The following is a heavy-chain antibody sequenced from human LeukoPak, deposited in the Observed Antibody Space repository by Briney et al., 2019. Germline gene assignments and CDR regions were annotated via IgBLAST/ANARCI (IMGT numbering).Heavy chain of an antibody. V-gene: IGHV3-53*01. CDR1: GFTVSSNY. D-gene: IGHD4-17*01. Sequence: GGSLRLSCAASGFTVSSNYMSWVRQAPGKGLTWVSVIYSGGSTYYADSVRGRFTISRDNSRNTLYLQMNSLRAEDTAVYYCASSLLYGEGYFDLWGRGTLVTVSS. CDR3: ASSLLYGEGYFDL. CDR2: IYSGGST. J-gene: IGHJ2*01.